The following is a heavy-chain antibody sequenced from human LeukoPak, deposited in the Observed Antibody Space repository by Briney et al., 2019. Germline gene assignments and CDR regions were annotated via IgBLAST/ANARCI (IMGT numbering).Heavy chain of an antibody. D-gene: IGHD2-2*01. J-gene: IGHJ6*03. V-gene: IGHV4-4*09. Sequence: SETLSLTCTVSGGSISGYFWSWIRQPPGKGPEWIGYIYSTGTTNYSPSLSSRVTISVDTSKNQLSLNLRFVTATDTAVYHCARHNPPPIGFCSGTSCFMSGSQYFYMDVWGKGTSVTVS. CDR3: ARHNPPPIGFCSGTSCFMSGSQYFYMDV. CDR1: GGSISGYF. CDR2: IYSTGTT.